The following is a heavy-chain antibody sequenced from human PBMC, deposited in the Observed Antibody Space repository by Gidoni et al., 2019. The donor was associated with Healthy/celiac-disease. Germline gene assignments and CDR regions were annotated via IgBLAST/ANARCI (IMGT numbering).Heavy chain of an antibody. D-gene: IGHD6-19*01. CDR3: ARGVGSGWYVDY. V-gene: IGHV4-34*01. CDR2: INHSGST. CDR1: GRSFSGYY. J-gene: IGHJ4*02. Sequence: VQLQHRGAGPLTPSETLSLTCAVYGRSFSGYYWGWNRQPPGKGLEWIGEINHSGSTNYNPSLKSRVTISVDTSKNQFSLKLSSGTAADSAVYYGARGVGSGWYVDYWGQGTLVTVSS.